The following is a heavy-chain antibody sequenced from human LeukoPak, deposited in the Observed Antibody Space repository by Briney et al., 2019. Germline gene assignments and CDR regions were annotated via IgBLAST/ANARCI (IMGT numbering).Heavy chain of an antibody. CDR1: GGSISSYY. D-gene: IGHD3-10*01. Sequence: PETLSLTCTVSGGSISSYYWSWIRQPPGKGLEWIGYIYYSGSTNYNPSLKSRVTISVDTSKNQFSLKLSSVTAADTAVYYCARGLAIWFGESAYNWFDPWGQGTLVTVSS. CDR2: IYYSGST. CDR3: ARGLAIWFGESAYNWFDP. J-gene: IGHJ5*02. V-gene: IGHV4-59*01.